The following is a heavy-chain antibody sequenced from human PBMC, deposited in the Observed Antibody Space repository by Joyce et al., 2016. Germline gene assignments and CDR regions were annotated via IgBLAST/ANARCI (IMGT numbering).Heavy chain of an antibody. D-gene: IGHD4-17*01. CDR2: IWYDGGNR. CDR3: ARGTAYGDYYYYYMDV. J-gene: IGHJ6*03. Sequence: QVQLAESAGGVVQPGRSLRLSCAASGFTFSTHAMHWVRQAPGKGVGGVEVIWYDGGNRYYADSLKGRFTIARENSKNTVSLQMNSLRAEDTAVYYCARGTAYGDYYYYYMDVWGKGTTVTVSS. CDR1: GFTFSTHA. V-gene: IGHV3-33*01.